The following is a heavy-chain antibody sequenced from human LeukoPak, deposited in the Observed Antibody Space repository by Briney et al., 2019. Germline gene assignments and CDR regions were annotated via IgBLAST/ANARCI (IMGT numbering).Heavy chain of an antibody. J-gene: IGHJ6*03. CDR2: ISSNGGST. V-gene: IGHV3-64*01. Sequence: GGSLRLSCAASGFTFSSYAMSWVRQAPGKGLEWVSAISSNGGSTYYANSVKGRFTISRDNSKNTLYLQMGSLRAEDMAVYYCARETHSVGATRTYYYYMDVWGKGTTVTVSS. D-gene: IGHD1-26*01. CDR1: GFTFSSYA. CDR3: ARETHSVGATRTYYYYMDV.